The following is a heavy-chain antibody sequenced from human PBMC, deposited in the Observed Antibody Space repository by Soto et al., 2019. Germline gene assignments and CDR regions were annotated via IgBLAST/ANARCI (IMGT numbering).Heavy chain of an antibody. D-gene: IGHD3-10*01. CDR2: ISGSGGST. J-gene: IGHJ3*02. V-gene: IGHV3-23*01. Sequence: GGSLRLSCAASGFTFSSYAMSWVRQAPGKGLEWVSAISGSGGSTYYADSVKGRFTISRDNSKNTLYLQMNSLRAEDTAVYYCAKDYGGRITMVRGVINDAFDIWGQGTMVTVSS. CDR3: AKDYGGRITMVRGVINDAFDI. CDR1: GFTFSSYA.